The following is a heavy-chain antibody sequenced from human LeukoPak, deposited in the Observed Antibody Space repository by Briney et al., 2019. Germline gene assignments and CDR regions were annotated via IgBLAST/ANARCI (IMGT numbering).Heavy chain of an antibody. CDR2: IHYDGRT. D-gene: IGHD3-9*01. V-gene: IGHV4-39*01. CDR1: GGSLITSNYH. J-gene: IGHJ4*02. Sequence: SETLSLTCSVSGGSLITSNYHWGWIRQSPGRGLEWLGSIHYDGRTYYNPSLKSRFTISVDTAKNQFSVQLSSMNAADTAVYYCAKILTGSQFEFWGQGTLVTVSS. CDR3: AKILTGSQFEF.